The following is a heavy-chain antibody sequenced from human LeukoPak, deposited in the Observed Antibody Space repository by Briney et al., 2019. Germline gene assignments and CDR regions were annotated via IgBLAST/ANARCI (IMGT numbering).Heavy chain of an antibody. J-gene: IGHJ3*02. D-gene: IGHD3-22*01. CDR2: IYYSGST. Sequence: PSQTLSLTCAVSGGSISSGGYSWSWIRQPPGQGLGWIGYIYYSGSTNYNPSLKSRVTISVDTSKNQFSLKLSSVTAADTAVYYCARDQRPYYYDSSGYYYDGGGNAFDIWGQGTMVTVSS. CDR3: ARDQRPYYYDSSGYYYDGGGNAFDI. CDR1: GGSISSGGYS. V-gene: IGHV4-61*08.